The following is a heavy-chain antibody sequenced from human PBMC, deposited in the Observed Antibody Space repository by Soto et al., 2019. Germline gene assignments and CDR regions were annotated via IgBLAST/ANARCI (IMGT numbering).Heavy chain of an antibody. Sequence: QVQLVESGGGVVQPGRSLRLSCAASGFTFSSYAMHWVRQAPGKGLEWVAVISYDGSNKYYADSVKGRFTISRDNSKNALYLQMNCLRAEDTAVYYCARPSGDDVHYYYYYGMDVWGQGTTVTVSS. J-gene: IGHJ6*02. CDR2: ISYDGSNK. V-gene: IGHV3-30-3*01. CDR3: ARPSGDDVHYYYYYGMDV. CDR1: GFTFSSYA. D-gene: IGHD5-12*01.